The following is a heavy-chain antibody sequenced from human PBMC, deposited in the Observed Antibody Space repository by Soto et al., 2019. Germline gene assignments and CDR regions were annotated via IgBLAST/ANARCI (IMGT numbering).Heavy chain of an antibody. CDR1: GFTFSDYY. CDR3: ARPSPPFDY. V-gene: IGHV3-11*05. CDR2: ISSSSSNT. Sequence: QVQLVESGGGLVQPGGSLRLSCAASGFTFSDYYMSWIRQSPGKGLEWVSYISSSSSNTNYADSVKGLITTSRDNAESSVYLQINSLGAEDTAVYYCARPSPPFDYWRQGNLVTVSS. J-gene: IGHJ4*02.